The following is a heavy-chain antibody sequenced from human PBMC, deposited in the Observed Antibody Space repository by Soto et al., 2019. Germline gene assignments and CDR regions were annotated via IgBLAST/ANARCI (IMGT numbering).Heavy chain of an antibody. CDR2: ISYDGSNK. V-gene: IGHV3-30*18. CDR3: AKDYSSGWYLIDY. D-gene: IGHD6-19*01. CDR1: GFTSSSYG. J-gene: IGHJ4*02. Sequence: QVQLVESGGGVVQPGRSLRLSCAASGFTSSSYGMHWVRQAPGKGLEWVAVISYDGSNKYYADSVKGRFTISRDNSKNTLYLQMNSLRAEDTAVYYCAKDYSSGWYLIDYWGQGTLVTVSS.